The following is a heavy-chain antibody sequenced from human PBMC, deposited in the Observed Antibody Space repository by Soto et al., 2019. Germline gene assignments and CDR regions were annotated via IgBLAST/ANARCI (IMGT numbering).Heavy chain of an antibody. CDR1: GFTFTTFG. Sequence: QVQLVESGGGVVQPGGPLRLSCTASGFTFTTFGIHWVRQAPGKGLEWVALISYDGHNKYYSDSVKGRFTISRDNYKNTLSLQMNSLRAEDTAVYYCAKDLQAYGDYNYYYYGMDVWGQGTTVSVSS. D-gene: IGHD4-17*01. V-gene: IGHV3-30*18. J-gene: IGHJ6*02. CDR2: ISYDGHNK. CDR3: AKDLQAYGDYNYYYYGMDV.